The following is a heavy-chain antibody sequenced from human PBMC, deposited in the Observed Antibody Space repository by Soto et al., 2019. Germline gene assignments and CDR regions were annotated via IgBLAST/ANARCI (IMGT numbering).Heavy chain of an antibody. CDR3: ARVQYSGYDGYGYYGMDV. J-gene: IGHJ6*02. CDR1: GGSISSGDYY. Sequence: PSETLSLTCTVSGGSISSGDYYWSWIRQPPGKGLEWIGYIYYSGSTYYNPSLKSRVTISVDTSKNQFSLKLSSVTAADTAVYYCARVQYSGYDGYGYYGMDVWGQGTTVTVSS. CDR2: IYYSGST. D-gene: IGHD5-12*01. V-gene: IGHV4-30-4*01.